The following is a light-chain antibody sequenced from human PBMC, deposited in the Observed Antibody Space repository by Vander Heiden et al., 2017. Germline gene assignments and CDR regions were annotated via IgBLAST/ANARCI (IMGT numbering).Light chain of an antibody. J-gene: IGKJ2*01. V-gene: IGKV4-1*01. CDR1: TCVIYHSNDNNY. CDR2: WAS. CDR3: QQDYSTPYT. Sequence: DIVMPQSPDSLAVSLGERATINCKSSTCVIYHSNDNNYLAWHQQKAGQPTKLLIYWASTRGSGVPDRFSGSGSGTDFTLTISSLQAEDVAVYYCQQDYSTPYTFGQGTKV.